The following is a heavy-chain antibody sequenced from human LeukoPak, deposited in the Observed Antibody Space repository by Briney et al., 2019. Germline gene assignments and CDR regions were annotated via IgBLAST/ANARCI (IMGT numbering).Heavy chain of an antibody. V-gene: IGHV3-53*01. J-gene: IGHJ3*02. CDR2: IYSGGST. CDR1: GFTVSSNY. D-gene: IGHD2-15*01. CDR3: ARDRGWFDAFDI. Sequence: GGSLRLSCAASGFTVSSNYMSWVRQAPGKGLEWVSVIYSGGSTYYADSVKGPFTISRDNSKNTLYLQMNSLRAEDTAVYYCARDRGWFDAFDIWGQGTMVTVSS.